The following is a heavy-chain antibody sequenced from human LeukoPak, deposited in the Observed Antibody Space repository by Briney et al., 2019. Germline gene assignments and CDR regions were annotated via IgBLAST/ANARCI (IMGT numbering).Heavy chain of an antibody. CDR3: AKDLGCSSTSCYREGAGDY. CDR1: GFTFSSYA. D-gene: IGHD2-2*01. CDR2: ISGSGGST. Sequence: GGSLSLSCAASGFTFSSYAMSWVRQPPGKGLEWVSAISGSGGSTYYADSVKGRFTISRDNSKNTLYVQMNSLRAEDTAVYYCAKDLGCSSTSCYREGAGDYWGQGTVVTVSS. V-gene: IGHV3-23*01. J-gene: IGHJ4*02.